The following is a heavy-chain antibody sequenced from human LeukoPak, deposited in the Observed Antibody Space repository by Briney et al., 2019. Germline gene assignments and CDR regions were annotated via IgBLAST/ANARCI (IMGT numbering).Heavy chain of an antibody. CDR3: AKLYNYGYIN. CDR1: GITVTSNH. CDR2: IYSGGST. D-gene: IGHD5-18*01. Sequence: GGSLRLSCAASGITVTSNHMSWVRQAPGKELEWVSVIYSGGSTYYADSVKGRFTISRDNSKSTLYLQMDSLRTEDTAVYFCAKLYNYGYINWGQGTLVTVSS. V-gene: IGHV3-66*01. J-gene: IGHJ4*02.